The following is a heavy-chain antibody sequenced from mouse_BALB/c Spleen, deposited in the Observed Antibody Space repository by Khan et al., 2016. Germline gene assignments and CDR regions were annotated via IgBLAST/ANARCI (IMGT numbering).Heavy chain of an antibody. J-gene: IGHJ4*01. CDR1: GYTFTNYG. D-gene: IGHD1-1*01. V-gene: IGHV9-3-1*01. CDR3: ARGRGSSYVDYAMDY. Sequence: QIQLVQSGPELKKPGETVKISCKASGYTFTNYGMNWVKQAPGKGLKWMGWINTYTGEPTYADDFKGRFAFSLETSASTAYLQINNLKTEDTATYVCARGRGSSYVDYAMDYWGQGTSVTVSS. CDR2: INTYTGEP.